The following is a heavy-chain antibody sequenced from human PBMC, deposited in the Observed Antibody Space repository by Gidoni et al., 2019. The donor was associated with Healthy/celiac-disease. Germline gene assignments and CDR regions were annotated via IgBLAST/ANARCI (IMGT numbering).Heavy chain of an antibody. CDR1: GFTFSSYA. V-gene: IGHV3-64D*06. J-gene: IGHJ3*02. Sequence: VQLVESGGGLVQPGGSLRLPGSASGFTFSSYAMHWVRQAPGKGLEYVSAISSNGGSTYYADSVKGRFTISRDNSKNTLYLQMSSLRAEDTAVYYCVKVAAGPHNDAFDIWGQGTMVTVSS. CDR2: ISSNGGST. CDR3: VKVAAGPHNDAFDI. D-gene: IGHD6-13*01.